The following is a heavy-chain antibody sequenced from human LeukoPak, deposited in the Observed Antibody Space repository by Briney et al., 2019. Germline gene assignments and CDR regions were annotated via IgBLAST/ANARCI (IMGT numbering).Heavy chain of an antibody. CDR3: AKVDDSSGKAFDY. V-gene: IGHV3-21*01. J-gene: IGHJ4*02. Sequence: GGSLRLSCAASGFTFSSYSMNWVRQAPGKGLEWVSSISSSSSYIYYADSVKGRFTISRDNSKNTLYLQMNSLRAEDTAVYYCAKVDDSSGKAFDYWGQGTLVTVSS. CDR2: ISSSSSYI. CDR1: GFTFSSYS. D-gene: IGHD3-22*01.